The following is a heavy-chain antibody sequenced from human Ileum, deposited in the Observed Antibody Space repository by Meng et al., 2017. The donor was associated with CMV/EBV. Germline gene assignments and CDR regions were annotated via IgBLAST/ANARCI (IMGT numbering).Heavy chain of an antibody. Sequence: SGVSYWSWIRQHPGKGLWWIEYINYGGNTYYNPSLRSRVIISVDMSKNQFSLKLSSVTAADTALYYCARYYFDSSGATYSGTNWFDPWGQGTLVTVSS. D-gene: IGHD3-22*01. CDR1: SGVSY. CDR2: INYGGNT. V-gene: IGHV4-31*02. CDR3: ARYYFDSSGATYSGTNWFDP. J-gene: IGHJ5*02.